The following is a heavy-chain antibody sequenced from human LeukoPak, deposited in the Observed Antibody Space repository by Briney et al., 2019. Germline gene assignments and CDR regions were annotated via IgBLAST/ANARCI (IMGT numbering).Heavy chain of an antibody. D-gene: IGHD3-16*02. CDR3: ARVARWHRGFDP. V-gene: IGHV1-8*01. CDR1: GYTFTSYD. J-gene: IGHJ5*02. Sequence: ASVKVSCKASGYTFTSYDINWVRQATGRGLEWMGWMNPNSGNTGYAQKFQGRVTMTRNTSISTAYMELSSLRSEDTAVYYCARVARWHRGFDPWGQGTLVTVSS. CDR2: MNPNSGNT.